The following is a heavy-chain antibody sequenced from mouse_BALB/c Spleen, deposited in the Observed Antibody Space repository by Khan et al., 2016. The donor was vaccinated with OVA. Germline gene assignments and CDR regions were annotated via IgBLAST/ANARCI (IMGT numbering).Heavy chain of an antibody. CDR2: IYPGTDNT. CDR3: AREEALYYFDY. D-gene: IGHD3-2*02. J-gene: IGHJ2*01. Sequence: QVRLQQSGAELVRPGASVKLSCKTSGYNFTSYWIHWVKQRSGQGLEWIARIYPGTDNTYYNAKLKDKATLTADKSSSTAYMQLSSLKSEDSAVYFCAREEALYYFDYWGQGTTLTVSS. CDR1: GYNFTSYW. V-gene: IGHV1S132*01.